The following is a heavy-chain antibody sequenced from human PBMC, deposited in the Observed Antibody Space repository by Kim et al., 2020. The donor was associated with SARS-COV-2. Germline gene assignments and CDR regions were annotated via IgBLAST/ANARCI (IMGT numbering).Heavy chain of an antibody. CDR3: ARASNWGSHNYHHGMDV. D-gene: IGHD7-27*01. CDR1: GGTFSSYA. J-gene: IGHJ6*02. CDR2: IIPILGIA. Sequence: SVKVSRKASGGTFSSYAINWVRQAPGQGLEWMGRIIPILGIANYAQKFQGRVTIAADKSTSTAYMELSSLRSEDTAVYYCARASNWGSHNYHHGMDVWG. V-gene: IGHV1-69*04.